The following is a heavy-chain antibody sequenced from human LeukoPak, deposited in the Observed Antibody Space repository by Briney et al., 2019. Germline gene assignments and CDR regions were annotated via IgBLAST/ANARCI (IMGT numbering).Heavy chain of an antibody. CDR1: GGSFSGYY. J-gene: IGHJ3*02. CDR2: INHSGST. V-gene: IGHV4-34*01. Sequence: SETLSLTCAVYGGSFSGYYWSWIRQPPGKGLEWIGEINHSGSTNHNPSLKSRVTISVDTSKNQFSLKLSSVTAADTAVYYCARVYYHNDAFDIWGQGTMVTVSS. D-gene: IGHD3-9*01. CDR3: ARVYYHNDAFDI.